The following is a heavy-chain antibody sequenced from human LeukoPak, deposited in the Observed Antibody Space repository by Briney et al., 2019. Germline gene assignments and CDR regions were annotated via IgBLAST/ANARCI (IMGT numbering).Heavy chain of an antibody. CDR3: ARDSNFWSGYFPRWFDY. V-gene: IGHV3-48*01. J-gene: IGHJ4*02. Sequence: GGSLRLSCAASGFTFSSYSMNWVRQAPGKGLEWVSYISNSSSTIYYADSVKGRFTISRDNAKNSLYLQMNSLRAEDTAVYYCARDSNFWSGYFPRWFDYWGQGTLVTVSS. D-gene: IGHD3-3*01. CDR1: GFTFSSYS. CDR2: ISNSSSTI.